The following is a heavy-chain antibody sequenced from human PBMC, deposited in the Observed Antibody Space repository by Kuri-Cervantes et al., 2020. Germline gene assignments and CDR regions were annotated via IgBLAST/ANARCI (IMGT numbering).Heavy chain of an antibody. V-gene: IGHV5-51*01. CDR3: ARSSSFWSGFSPWDPFDV. J-gene: IGHJ3*01. D-gene: IGHD3-3*01. CDR1: GYSFTSYC. CDR2: IYPGDYDT. Sequence: GESLKISCKGSGYSFTSYCIGWVRQMPGKGLEWIGIIYPGDYDTRYNPSFQGQVTISVDESISTAYLQWTSLKPSDTAIYYCARSSSFWSGFSPWDPFDVWGQGTMVTVSS.